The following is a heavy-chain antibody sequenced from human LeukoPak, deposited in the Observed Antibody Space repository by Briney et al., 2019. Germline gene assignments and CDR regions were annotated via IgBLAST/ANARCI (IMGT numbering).Heavy chain of an antibody. CDR2: IYPGDSDT. CDR3: ARRYSGMDV. V-gene: IGHV5-51*01. Sequence: GGSLQISCKGSGYSFTSYWIGWWRQVPGKGLEWMGIIYPGDSDTRYSPSFQGQVTISADKSISPAYLQWSSLKASDTAMYYCARRYSGMDVWGQGTTVTVSS. J-gene: IGHJ6*02. CDR1: GYSFTSYW.